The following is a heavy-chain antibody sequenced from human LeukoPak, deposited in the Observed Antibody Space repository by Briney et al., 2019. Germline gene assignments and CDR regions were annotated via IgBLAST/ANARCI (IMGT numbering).Heavy chain of an antibody. J-gene: IGHJ3*02. CDR3: AKASYYDSRGYYRPDDAFGI. V-gene: IGHV3-30*18. Sequence: GRSLRLSCAASGFTFSSYGMHWVRQAPGKGLEWVAVISYDGSNKYYADSVKGRFTISRDNSKNMLYLQMNSLRAEDTAVYYCAKASYYDSRGYYRPDDAFGIWGQRTMVTVSS. CDR2: ISYDGSNK. D-gene: IGHD3-22*01. CDR1: GFTFSSYG.